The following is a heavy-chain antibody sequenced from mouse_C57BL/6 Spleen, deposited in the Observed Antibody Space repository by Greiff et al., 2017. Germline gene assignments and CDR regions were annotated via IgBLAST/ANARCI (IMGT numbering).Heavy chain of an antibody. D-gene: IGHD2-4*01. V-gene: IGHV5-16*01. Sequence: EVNLVESEGGLVQPGSSMKLSCTASGFTFSDYYMAWVRQVPEKGLEWVANINYDGSSTYYLDSLKSRFIISRDNAKNILYLQMSSLKSEDTATYYCARADDYDVLDYWGQGTTLTVSS. CDR2: INYDGSST. CDR3: ARADDYDVLDY. J-gene: IGHJ2*01. CDR1: GFTFSDYY.